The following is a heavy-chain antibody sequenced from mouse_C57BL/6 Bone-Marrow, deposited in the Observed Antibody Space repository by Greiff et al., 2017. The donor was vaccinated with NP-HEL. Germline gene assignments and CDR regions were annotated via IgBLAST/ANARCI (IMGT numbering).Heavy chain of an antibody. Sequence: LQESGAELVRPGTSVKVSCKASGYAFTNYLIEWVKQRPGQGLEWIGVINPGSGGTNYNEKFKGKATLTADKSSSTAYMQLSSLTSEDSAVYFCARRGYYSDYWGQGTTLTVSS. CDR2: INPGSGGT. CDR1: GYAFTNYL. CDR3: ARRGYYSDY. J-gene: IGHJ2*01. V-gene: IGHV1-54*01.